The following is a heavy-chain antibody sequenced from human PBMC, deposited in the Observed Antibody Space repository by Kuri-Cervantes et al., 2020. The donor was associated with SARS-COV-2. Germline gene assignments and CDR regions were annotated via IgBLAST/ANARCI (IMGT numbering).Heavy chain of an antibody. CDR2: IYTEGSTA. CDR1: GFSFSSYW. D-gene: IGHD3-3*01. CDR3: ARDVDPYYDYWSGSAGY. J-gene: IGHJ4*02. Sequence: GESLKISCAASGFSFSSYWMHWVRQAPGKGLVWVSRIYTEGSTASYADSVKGRFTISRDNAKNTLFLQMNSPRAEDTAVYYWARDVDPYYDYWSGSAGYWGQGTLVTVSS. V-gene: IGHV3-74*01.